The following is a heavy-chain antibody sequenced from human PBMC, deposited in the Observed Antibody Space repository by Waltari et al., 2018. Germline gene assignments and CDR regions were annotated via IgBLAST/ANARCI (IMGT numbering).Heavy chain of an antibody. D-gene: IGHD3-10*01. CDR3: ARDRGYQDY. Sequence: YWSWIRQPPGKGLEWIGYIYSSGSTNYNPSLKSRVIISVDTSKNQFSLKVRSMTAADTVVYYCARDRGYQDYWGQGTLVTVSS. V-gene: IGHV4-59*01. CDR2: IYSSGST. J-gene: IGHJ4*02. CDR1: Y.